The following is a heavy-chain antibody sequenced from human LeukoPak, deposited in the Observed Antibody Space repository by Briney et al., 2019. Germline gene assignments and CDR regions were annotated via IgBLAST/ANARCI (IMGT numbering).Heavy chain of an antibody. CDR3: ARISLYCSGGSCPPYYYYYGMDV. Sequence: SETLSLTCTVSGGSISSGGYYWSWIRQHPGKGLEWIGYIYYSGSTYYNPSLKSRVTISVDTSKNQFSLKLSSVTAADTAVYYCARISLYCSGGSCPPYYYYYGMDVWGQGTTVTVSS. CDR2: IYYSGST. CDR1: GGSISSGGYY. D-gene: IGHD2-15*01. J-gene: IGHJ6*02. V-gene: IGHV4-31*03.